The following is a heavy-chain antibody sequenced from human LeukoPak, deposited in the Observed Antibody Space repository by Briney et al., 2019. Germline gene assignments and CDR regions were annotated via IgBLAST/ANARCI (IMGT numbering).Heavy chain of an antibody. Sequence: GASVKVSCKASGGTFSSYAISWVRQAPGQGLEWMGRIIPILGIANYAQKFQGRVTITADKSTSTAYMELSSLRSEDTAVYYCARGPELNMIVVVNGAFDIWGQGTMVTVSS. V-gene: IGHV1-69*04. CDR3: ARGPELNMIVVVNGAFDI. CDR1: GGTFSSYA. D-gene: IGHD3-22*01. CDR2: IIPILGIA. J-gene: IGHJ3*02.